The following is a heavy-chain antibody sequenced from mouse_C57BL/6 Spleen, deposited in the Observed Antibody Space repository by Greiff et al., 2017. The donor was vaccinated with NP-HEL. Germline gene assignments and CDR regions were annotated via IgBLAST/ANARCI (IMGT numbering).Heavy chain of an antibody. CDR2: IWSGGST. Sequence: QVQLKESGPGLVQPSQSLSITCTVSGFSLTSYGVHWVRQSPGKGLEWLGVIWSGGSTDYNAAFISRLSISKDNSKSQVFFKMNSLQADDTAIYYCARRRYYGSSYDAMDYWGQGTSVTVSS. J-gene: IGHJ4*01. CDR1: GFSLTSYG. CDR3: ARRRYYGSSYDAMDY. D-gene: IGHD1-1*01. V-gene: IGHV2-2*01.